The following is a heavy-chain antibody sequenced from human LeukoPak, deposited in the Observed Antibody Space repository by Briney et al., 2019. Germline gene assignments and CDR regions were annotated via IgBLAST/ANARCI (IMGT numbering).Heavy chain of an antibody. D-gene: IGHD3-22*01. J-gene: IGHJ4*02. Sequence: SETLSLTCTVSGGSISSSSYYWGWIHKPPGKGLEWIGSIYYSGSTYYNPPLKSRVTISVDTSKNQFSLKLSSVTAADTAVYYCARQAYYDSSGYLSKALDYWGQGTLVTVSS. CDR1: GGSISSSSYY. CDR3: ARQAYYDSSGYLSKALDY. CDR2: IYYSGST. V-gene: IGHV4-39*01.